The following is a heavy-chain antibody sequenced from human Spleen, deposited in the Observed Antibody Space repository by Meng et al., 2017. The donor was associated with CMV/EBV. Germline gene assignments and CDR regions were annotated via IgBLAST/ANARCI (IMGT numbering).Heavy chain of an antibody. CDR1: GGSISSSNW. Sequence: CAVSGGSISSSNWWSWVRQPPGKGLEWIGEIHHTGSTNYIASLKSRVTISLEKSKNQFSLNLTSVTAADMAVYYCARLGRGGDMIFDSWGRGTLVTVSS. CDR3: ARLGRGGDMIFDS. CDR2: IHHTGST. J-gene: IGHJ4*02. D-gene: IGHD2-21*02. V-gene: IGHV4-4*02.